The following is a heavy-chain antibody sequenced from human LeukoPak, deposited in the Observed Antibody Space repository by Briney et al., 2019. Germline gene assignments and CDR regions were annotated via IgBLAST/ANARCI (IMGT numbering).Heavy chain of an antibody. CDR1: GYSSTSYW. Sequence: GESLKISCKGSGYSSTSYWISWVRQMPGKGLEWMGRIDPSDSYTNYSPSFQGHVTISADKSISTAYLQWSSLKASDTAMYYCARTGVSYSSSWYLWFDPWGQGTLVTVSS. J-gene: IGHJ5*02. CDR2: IDPSDSYT. CDR3: ARTGVSYSSSWYLWFDP. V-gene: IGHV5-10-1*01. D-gene: IGHD6-13*01.